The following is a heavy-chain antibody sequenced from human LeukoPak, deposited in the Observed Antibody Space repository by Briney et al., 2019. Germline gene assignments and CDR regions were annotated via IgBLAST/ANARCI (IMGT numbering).Heavy chain of an antibody. CDR2: ISWNSGSI. V-gene: IGHV3-9*01. Sequence: GGSLRLSCAASGFTFDDYATHWVRQAPGKGLEWVSGISWNSGSIGYADSVKGRFTISRDNAKNSLYLQMNSLRAEDTALYYCAKDGNDILTGYYPCWGQGTLVTVSS. CDR1: GFTFDDYA. J-gene: IGHJ4*02. D-gene: IGHD3-9*01. CDR3: AKDGNDILTGYYPC.